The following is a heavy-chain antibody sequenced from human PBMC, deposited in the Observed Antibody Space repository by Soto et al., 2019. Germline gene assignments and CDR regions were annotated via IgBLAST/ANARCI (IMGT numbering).Heavy chain of an antibody. D-gene: IGHD2-2*01. J-gene: IGHJ6*02. Sequence: PGGSLRLSCAASGFRFSTYAHNWVRQAPGKGLEWVSVISGSGDRTYYADSVKGRFTISRDNSKNTLYLQMNSLRAEDTAVYYCASPIVVLEVMDSDYYYYGMDVWGQGTTVTVSS. CDR1: GFRFSTYA. CDR2: ISGSGDRT. CDR3: ASPIVVLEVMDSDYYYYGMDV. V-gene: IGHV3-23*01.